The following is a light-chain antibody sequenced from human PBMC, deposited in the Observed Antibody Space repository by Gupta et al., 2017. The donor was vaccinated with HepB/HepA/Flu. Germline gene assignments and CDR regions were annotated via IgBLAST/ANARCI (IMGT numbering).Light chain of an antibody. CDR3: QAEDSSIRWV. CDR1: QSGEKY. Sequence: SFALTQPPAVSVSPGQTASSTCSGDQSGEKYACWYQQKPGHAPVLVIYKDNKRPSGIPGRFSVSKSGNTAILTISETTDVDDADYYGQAEDSSIRWVFGGGTKLTVL. V-gene: IGLV3-1*01. CDR2: KDN. J-gene: IGLJ3*02.